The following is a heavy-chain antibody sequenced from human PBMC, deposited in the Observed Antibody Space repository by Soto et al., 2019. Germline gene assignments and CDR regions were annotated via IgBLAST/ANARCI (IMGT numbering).Heavy chain of an antibody. J-gene: IGHJ4*02. D-gene: IGHD6-19*01. Sequence: PGGSLRLSCAASGFTVSSNDMSWVRQAPGKGLEWVSVIYSGGSTYYADSVKGRFTISRDNSKNTLYLQMNSLRVEDTAVYYCARDRYSSGWYDLDYWGQGTLVTVSS. CDR1: GFTVSSND. CDR3: ARDRYSSGWYDLDY. CDR2: IYSGGST. V-gene: IGHV3-53*01.